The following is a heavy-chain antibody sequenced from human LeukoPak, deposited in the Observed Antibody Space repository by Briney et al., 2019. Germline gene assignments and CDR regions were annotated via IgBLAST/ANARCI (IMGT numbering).Heavy chain of an antibody. D-gene: IGHD3-10*01. J-gene: IGHJ3*02. Sequence: GGSLRLSCAASGFTFSSYSMNWVRQAPGKGLEWVSSISSSSSYIYYADSVKGRFTISRDNAKNSLYLQMNGLRAEDTAVYYCARDSNVWFGVSDSAFDIWGQGTMVTVSS. CDR1: GFTFSSYS. CDR2: ISSSSSYI. V-gene: IGHV3-21*01. CDR3: ARDSNVWFGVSDSAFDI.